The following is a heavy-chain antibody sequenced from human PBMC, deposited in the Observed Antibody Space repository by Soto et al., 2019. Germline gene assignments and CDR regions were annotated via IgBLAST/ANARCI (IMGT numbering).Heavy chain of an antibody. J-gene: IGHJ5*02. CDR2: TYYRSRLFS. D-gene: IGHD3-10*01. V-gene: IGHV6-1*01. CDR3: VRDRYSSSGWFDP. Sequence: SQTLSLTCAISGDSVYSYSAAGNWIRQYPSGGLEGLGRTYYRSRLFSDYAESVKSRIIINPDTTKTQFSLQPKSETPEDTALYYCVRDRYSSSGWFDPWGQGTPVTVSS. CDR1: GDSVYSYSAA.